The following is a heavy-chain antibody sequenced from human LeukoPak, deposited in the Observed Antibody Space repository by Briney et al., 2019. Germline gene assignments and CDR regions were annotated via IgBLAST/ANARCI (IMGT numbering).Heavy chain of an antibody. D-gene: IGHD2-15*01. CDR3: VREAGYCAPVCVKTNWFDH. Sequence: PGGSLRLSCAASGFPFSCHAMSWVRQPPGKGLEWVAAISNGKTYYADSVRGRFAISRDDSTNTVYLHMNSLRDEDTALYHCVREAGYCAPVCVKTNWFDHWGQGTLVTVSS. CDR2: ISNGKT. CDR1: GFPFSCHA. V-gene: IGHV3-23*01. J-gene: IGHJ5*02.